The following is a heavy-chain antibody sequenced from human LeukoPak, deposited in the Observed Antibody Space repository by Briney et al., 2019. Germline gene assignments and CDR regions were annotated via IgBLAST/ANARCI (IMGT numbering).Heavy chain of an antibody. Sequence: GRSLRLSCAASGFTFDDYAMHWVRQAPGKGLEWVSCISWNSGSIGYADSVKGRFTISRDNAKNSLYLQMNSLRAEDMALYYCAKGHTAMVDDAFDIWGQGTMVTVSS. J-gene: IGHJ3*02. CDR2: ISWNSGSI. CDR1: GFTFDDYA. CDR3: AKGHTAMVDDAFDI. V-gene: IGHV3-9*03. D-gene: IGHD5-18*01.